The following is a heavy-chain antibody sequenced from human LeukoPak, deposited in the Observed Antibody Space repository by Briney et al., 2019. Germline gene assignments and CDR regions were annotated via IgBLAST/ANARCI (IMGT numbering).Heavy chain of an antibody. CDR3: AREPGFDSSGYLNWFDP. D-gene: IGHD3-22*01. Sequence: SETLSLTCTVSGDSISSSDYYWGWIRQPPGKGLEWIGSIYYSGTTYYNPSLKSRVTISVDTSNNQFSLKVRSVTAADTAVYYCAREPGFDSSGYLNWFDPWGQGTLVTVSS. CDR1: GDSISSSDYY. CDR2: IYYSGTT. V-gene: IGHV4-39*02. J-gene: IGHJ5*02.